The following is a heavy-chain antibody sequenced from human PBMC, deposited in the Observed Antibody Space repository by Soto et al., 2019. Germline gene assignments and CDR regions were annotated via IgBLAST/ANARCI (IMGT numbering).Heavy chain of an antibody. J-gene: IGHJ4*02. CDR1: GFTFSSYA. CDR2: ISGSGGST. D-gene: IGHD2-15*01. Sequence: EVQLLESGGGLVQPGGSLRLSCAASGFTFSSYAMSWVRQAPGKGLEWVSAISGSGGSTYYADSVKGRFTISRDNSKNTLYLXXXXLRAXDTXXXXXXXXXXXXXXGGSCLFDYWGQGTLVTVSS. V-gene: IGHV3-23*01. CDR3: XXXXXXXXXGGSCLFDY.